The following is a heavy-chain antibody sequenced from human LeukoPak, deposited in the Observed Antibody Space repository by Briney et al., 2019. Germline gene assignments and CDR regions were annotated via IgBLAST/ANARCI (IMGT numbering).Heavy chain of an antibody. CDR2: IKQDGSEK. D-gene: IGHD3-22*01. CDR1: GFTFSSYS. Sequence: GGSLRLSCAASGFTFSSYSMNWVRQAPGKGLEWVANIKQDGSEKYYVDSVKGRFTISRDNAKNSLYLQMNSLRAEDTAVYYCARDRSGYWFGVGIGYYFDYWGQGTLVTVSS. J-gene: IGHJ4*02. CDR3: ARDRSGYWFGVGIGYYFDY. V-gene: IGHV3-7*01.